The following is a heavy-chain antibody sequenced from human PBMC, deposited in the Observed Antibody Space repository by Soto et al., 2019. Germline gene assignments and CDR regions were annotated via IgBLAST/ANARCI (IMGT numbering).Heavy chain of an antibody. D-gene: IGHD2-2*01. J-gene: IGHJ6*03. CDR3: AKDTSSSPYYMDV. V-gene: IGHV3-23*01. CDR2: ITGSTGTT. Sequence: EVQVLESGGGSVQPGGSLRLSCAASGFTFSNFAMSWVRHAPGKGLEWVSEITGSTGTTYYADSVRGRFIISRDNSQNTLHLQMNSLRPENTAVYYCAKDTSSSPYYMDVWGKGNPVTVSS. CDR1: GFTFSNFA.